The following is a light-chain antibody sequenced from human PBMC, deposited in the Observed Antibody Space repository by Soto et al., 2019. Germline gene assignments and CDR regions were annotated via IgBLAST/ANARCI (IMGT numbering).Light chain of an antibody. J-gene: IGKJ5*01. CDR2: GAS. V-gene: IGKV3-15*01. CDR1: QSVTSN. CDR3: QQYNNWPPIT. Sequence: EIVLTQSPRTMYLSPGEGATLSCRASQSVTSNFLAWYQQKPGQAPRLLIYGASTRATGIPARFSGSGSGTEFTLTISSLQSEDFAVYYCQQYNNWPPITFGQGTRLEIK.